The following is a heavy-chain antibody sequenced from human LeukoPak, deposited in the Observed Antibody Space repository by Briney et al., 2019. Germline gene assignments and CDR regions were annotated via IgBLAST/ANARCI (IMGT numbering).Heavy chain of an antibody. D-gene: IGHD6-19*01. CDR3: AKDSANGWLVLFSVHSY. J-gene: IGHJ4*02. V-gene: IGHV3-23*01. CDR2: ISGSGGST. Sequence: PGGSLRLSCAASGFTFSSYAMSWVRQAPGRGLEGVSAISGSGGSTYYADSVKGRFTISRDNSKNTLYLQMNSLRAEDTAVYYCAKDSANGWLVLFSVHSYWGQGTLVTVSS. CDR1: GFTFSSYA.